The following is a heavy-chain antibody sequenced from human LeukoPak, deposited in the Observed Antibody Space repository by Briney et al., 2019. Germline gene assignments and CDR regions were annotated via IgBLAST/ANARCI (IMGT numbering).Heavy chain of an antibody. Sequence: GGSLRLSCAASGFTFTDYYMSWIRQAPGKGLEWLSYISSSGSTIYYADSVKGRFTISRDNAKNSLYLQMNSLRAEDTAVYYCARLARDVLLWFGESPTEYYFDYWGQGTLVTVSS. D-gene: IGHD3-10*01. CDR2: ISSSGSTI. CDR3: ARLARDVLLWFGESPTEYYFDY. V-gene: IGHV3-11*04. J-gene: IGHJ4*02. CDR1: GFTFTDYY.